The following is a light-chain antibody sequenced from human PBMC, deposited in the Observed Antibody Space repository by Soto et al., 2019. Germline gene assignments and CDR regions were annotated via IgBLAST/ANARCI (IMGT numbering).Light chain of an antibody. CDR2: RAS. J-gene: IGKJ4*01. V-gene: IGKV1-39*01. CDR1: QSISDY. Sequence: DTPMTQSPSSLSASVGDRVTITCRASQSISDYLNWFRQKPGKAPSLLIYRASILQSGVPSRFSGRGSGTDFTLTISDLQPEDSATYYCQQSASPPLTFGGGTKVEIK. CDR3: QQSASPPLT.